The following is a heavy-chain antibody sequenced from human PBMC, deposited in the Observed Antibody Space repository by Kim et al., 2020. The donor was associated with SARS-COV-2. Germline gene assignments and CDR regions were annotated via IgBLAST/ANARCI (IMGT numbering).Heavy chain of an antibody. D-gene: IGHD3-16*01. CDR1: GFTFSSYG. CDR3: ARDHGDYYYGMDV. V-gene: IGHV3-33*01. J-gene: IGHJ6*02. CDR2: IWYDGSNK. Sequence: GGSLRLSCAASGFTFSSYGMHWVRQAPGKGLEWVAVIWYDGSNKYYADSVKGRFTISRDNSKNTLYLQMNSLRAEDTAVYYCARDHGDYYYGMDVWGQGTTVTVSS.